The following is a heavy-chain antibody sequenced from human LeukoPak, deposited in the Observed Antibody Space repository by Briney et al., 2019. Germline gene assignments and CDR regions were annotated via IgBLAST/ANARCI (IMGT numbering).Heavy chain of an antibody. D-gene: IGHD2-15*01. J-gene: IGHJ3*02. CDR2: INHSGST. CDR1: GGSFSGYY. V-gene: IGHV4-34*01. Sequence: SSETLSLTCAVYGGSFSGYYWSWIRQPPGKGLEWIGEINHSGSTNYNPSLKSRVTISVDTSKNQFSLKLSSVTAADTAVYYCARRYCSGGSCYEGGAFDIWGQGTMVTVSS. CDR3: ARRYCSGGSCYEGGAFDI.